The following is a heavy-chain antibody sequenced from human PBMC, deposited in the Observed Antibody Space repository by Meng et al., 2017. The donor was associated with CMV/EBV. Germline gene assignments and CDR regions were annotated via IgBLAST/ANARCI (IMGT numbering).Heavy chain of an antibody. CDR3: ARGKFYYDSSGYYAFYH. Sequence: GESLKISCAASGFIFSSYEMNWVRQAPGKGLEWVSYISSSGDTTYYADSVRGRFTISRDNARNPLFLQMNSLRAEDTAVYYCARGKFYYDSSGYYAFYHWGQGTRVTVSS. D-gene: IGHD3-22*01. V-gene: IGHV3-48*03. CDR2: ISSSGDTT. J-gene: IGHJ5*02. CDR1: GFIFSSYE.